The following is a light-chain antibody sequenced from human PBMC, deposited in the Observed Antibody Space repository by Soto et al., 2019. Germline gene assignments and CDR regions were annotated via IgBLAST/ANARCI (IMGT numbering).Light chain of an antibody. Sequence: DIQMTQSPFTLSASVGDRVTITCWASQSISTWLAWYQQKPGKAPKLLIYDASSLESGVPSRFSGSGSGTEFTLTISSLQPDDFATYYCQQYNSYSWTFGQGTKVDIK. CDR1: QSISTW. V-gene: IGKV1-5*01. CDR2: DAS. J-gene: IGKJ1*01. CDR3: QQYNSYSWT.